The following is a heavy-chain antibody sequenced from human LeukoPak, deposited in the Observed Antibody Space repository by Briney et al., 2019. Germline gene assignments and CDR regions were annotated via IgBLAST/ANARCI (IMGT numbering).Heavy chain of an antibody. V-gene: IGHV4-59*08. Sequence: ASETLSLNCAVSGGSISSYYWTWIRQPPGKGLEWVGYIQNSAIYRAKIKSSPSLQSRVSLSIDTSKNQVSLTVNSVTAADTAVYCCARLSSTLYYSMDVRGPGTAVTVCS. CDR2: IQNSAIYRAKI. CDR1: GGSISSYY. CDR3: ARLSSTLYYSMDV. J-gene: IGHJ6*02. D-gene: IGHD6-6*01.